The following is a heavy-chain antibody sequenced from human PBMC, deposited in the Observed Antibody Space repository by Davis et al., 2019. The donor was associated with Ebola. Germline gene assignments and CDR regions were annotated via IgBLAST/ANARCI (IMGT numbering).Heavy chain of an antibody. J-gene: IGHJ4*02. D-gene: IGHD6-19*01. CDR1: GFTFSSYA. V-gene: IGHV3-23*01. CDR3: ARDTADISAWYAY. CDR2: MSGSGLTT. Sequence: GESLKISCAASGFTFSSYAMNWVRQAPGNGLEWVSTMSGSGLTTYYADSVKGRFTISRDNSKNALYLQMNSLRAEDTAVYYCARDTADISAWYAYWGQGTLVTVSS.